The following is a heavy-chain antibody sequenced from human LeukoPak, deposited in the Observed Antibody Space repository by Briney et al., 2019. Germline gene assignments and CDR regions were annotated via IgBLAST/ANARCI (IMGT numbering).Heavy chain of an antibody. D-gene: IGHD3-3*01. CDR3: ASRLPLRLEFWMRSKPNWFDP. CDR2: INHSGST. CDR1: GGSFSGYY. V-gene: IGHV4-34*01. J-gene: IGHJ5*02. Sequence: SETLSLTCAVYGGSFSGYYWSWIRQPPGKGLEWIGEINHSGSTNYNPSLKSRVTISVDTSKNQFSLKLSSVTAADTAVYYCASRLPLRLEFWMRSKPNWFDPWGQGTLVTVSS.